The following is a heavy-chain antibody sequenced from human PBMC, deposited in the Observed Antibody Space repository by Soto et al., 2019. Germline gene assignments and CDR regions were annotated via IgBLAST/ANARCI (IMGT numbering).Heavy chain of an antibody. J-gene: IGHJ2*01. CDR1: GYTFTSYY. D-gene: IGHD3-10*02. CDR3: ARAPVRGVGYWYFDL. Sequence: QVQLVQSGAEVKKPGASVKVSCKASGYTFTSYYMHWVRQAPGQGLEWMGIINPSGGSTSYAQKFQGRVTMTRDTSTSTVYMELSSLRSEDTAVYYCARAPVRGVGYWYFDLWGRGTLVTVSS. CDR2: INPSGGST. V-gene: IGHV1-46*03.